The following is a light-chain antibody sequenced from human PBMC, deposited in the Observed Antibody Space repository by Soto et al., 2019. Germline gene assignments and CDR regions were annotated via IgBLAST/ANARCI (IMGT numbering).Light chain of an antibody. CDR3: QSYDSSLSGYV. CDR1: SSDVGGYKY. CDR2: EVS. V-gene: IGLV2-14*01. Sequence: QSALTQPASVSGSPGQSITISCTGTSSDVGGYKYVSWYQQHPEKAPKLIIFEVSNRPSGISSRFSGSKSGNTASLTISGLQAEDEADYYCQSYDSSLSGYVFGTGTKVTVL. J-gene: IGLJ1*01.